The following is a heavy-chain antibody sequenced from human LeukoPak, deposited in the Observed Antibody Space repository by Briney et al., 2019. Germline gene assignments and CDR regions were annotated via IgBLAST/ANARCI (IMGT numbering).Heavy chain of an antibody. CDR2: ISAYNGNT. CDR3: ARMGGYYDILTGYYPPLYYFDY. CDR1: GYTFTSYG. D-gene: IGHD3-9*01. V-gene: IGHV1-18*01. J-gene: IGHJ4*02. Sequence: ASVKVSRKASGYTFTSYGISWVRQAPGQGLEWMGWISAYNGNTNYAQKLQGRVTMTTDTSTSTAYMELRSLRSDDTAVYYCARMGGYYDILTGYYPPLYYFDYWAREPWSPSPQ.